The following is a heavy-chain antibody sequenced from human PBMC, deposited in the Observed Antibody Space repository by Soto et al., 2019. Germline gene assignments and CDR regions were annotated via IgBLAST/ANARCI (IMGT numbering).Heavy chain of an antibody. CDR2: INPNSGGT. V-gene: IGHV1-2*02. CDR3: ASTGYSYGHPPFDY. Sequence: GASVKVSCKASGYTFTGYYMHWVRQAPGQGLEWMGWINPNSGGTNYAQKFQGRVTMTRDTSISTAYMELSRLRSDDTAVYYCASTGYSYGHPPFDYWGQGXLVTVYS. J-gene: IGHJ4*02. D-gene: IGHD5-18*01. CDR1: GYTFTGYY.